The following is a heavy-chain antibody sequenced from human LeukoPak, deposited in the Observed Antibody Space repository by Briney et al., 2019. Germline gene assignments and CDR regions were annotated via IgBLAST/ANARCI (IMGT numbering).Heavy chain of an antibody. D-gene: IGHD2-21*02. CDR2: TILILGIA. J-gene: IGHJ6*02. CDR3: AREGTRYCGGDCYPDYYYYYYGMDV. CDR1: GGTFSSYA. Sequence: WASLKVSCKASGGTFSSYAISWVRQAPGQGLESMGMTILILGIANYAQKFQGRVTITADKSTSTAYMELSSLRSEDTAVYYCAREGTRYCGGDCYPDYYYYYYGMDVWGQGTTVTVSS. V-gene: IGHV1-69*04.